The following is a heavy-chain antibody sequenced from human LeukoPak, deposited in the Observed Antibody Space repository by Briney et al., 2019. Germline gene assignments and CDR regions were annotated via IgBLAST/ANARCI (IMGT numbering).Heavy chain of an antibody. V-gene: IGHV3-49*04. D-gene: IGHD3-3*02. CDR2: IRSKAYGATT. J-gene: IGHJ4*02. Sequence: GGSLRLSCTTSGFTFGDYAMSWVRQAPGKGLEWVGFIRSKAYGATTEYAASAKGRFTISRDDSKSIAYLQMNSLKTEDTAVYYCSRVLAETLAFDYWGQGTLITVSS. CDR3: SRVLAETLAFDY. CDR1: GFTFGDYA.